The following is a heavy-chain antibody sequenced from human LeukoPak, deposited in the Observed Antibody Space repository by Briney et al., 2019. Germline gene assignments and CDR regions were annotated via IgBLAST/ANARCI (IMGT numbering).Heavy chain of an antibody. CDR3: ARGTGYRYGMDA. D-gene: IGHD2-8*02. Sequence: GGSLRLSCAASGFTVSSNYMSWVRQAPGKGLEWVSVIYSGGTPYYADSVKGRFTISRDNSKNTLYLQMNSLRAEDTAVYYCARGTGYRYGMDAWGQGTTVTVSS. CDR1: GFTVSSNY. CDR2: IYSGGTP. J-gene: IGHJ6*02. V-gene: IGHV3-53*01.